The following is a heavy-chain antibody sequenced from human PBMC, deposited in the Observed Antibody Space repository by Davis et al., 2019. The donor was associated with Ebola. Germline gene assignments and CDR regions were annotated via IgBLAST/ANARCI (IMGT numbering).Heavy chain of an antibody. CDR2: FYYTGST. V-gene: IGHV4-59*01. CDR1: GGSISSYH. Sequence: SETLSLTCTVSGGSISSYHWTWIRQPPGKGLEWIGYFYYTGSTNYNPSLKSRVTMSVDASKNQFSLKLSSVTAADTAVYYCARLQCSGGSCYSLYWGQGTLVTVSS. J-gene: IGHJ4*02. D-gene: IGHD2-15*01. CDR3: ARLQCSGGSCYSLY.